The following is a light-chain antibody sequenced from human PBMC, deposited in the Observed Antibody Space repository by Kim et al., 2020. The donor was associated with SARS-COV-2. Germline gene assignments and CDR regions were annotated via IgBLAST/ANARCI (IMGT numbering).Light chain of an antibody. J-gene: IGLJ2*01. Sequence: KVTISCSGSSSNIGNNYVSWYQQLPGTAPKLLIYDNNKRPSGIPDRFSGSKSGTSATLGITGLQTGDEGDYYCGTWESGLSAHVIFGGGTQLTVL. CDR3: GTWESGLSAHVI. CDR2: DNN. CDR1: SSNIGNNY. V-gene: IGLV1-51*01.